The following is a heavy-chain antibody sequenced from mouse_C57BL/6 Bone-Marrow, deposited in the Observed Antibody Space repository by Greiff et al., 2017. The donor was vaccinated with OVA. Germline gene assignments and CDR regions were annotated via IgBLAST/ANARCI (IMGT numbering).Heavy chain of an antibody. Sequence: QVQLQQSGAELVRPGASVKLSCKASGYTFTDYYINWVKQRPGQGLEWIARIYPGSGNTYYNEKFKGKATLTAEKSSSTAYMQLSSLTSEDSAVYFCARLANWEGFDYWGQGTTLTVSS. CDR1: GYTFTDYY. CDR2: IYPGSGNT. D-gene: IGHD4-1*01. J-gene: IGHJ2*01. CDR3: ARLANWEGFDY. V-gene: IGHV1-76*01.